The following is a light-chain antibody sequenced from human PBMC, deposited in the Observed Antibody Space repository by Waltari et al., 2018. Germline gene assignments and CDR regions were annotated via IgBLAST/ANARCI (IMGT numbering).Light chain of an antibody. J-gene: IGLJ3*02. CDR1: SGHSSYA. CDR3: QTWGTGIQV. Sequence: QLVLTQSPSASASLGASVKLTCTLSSGHSSYAIAWHQQQPEKGPRSLMKLNSDGSPTRGDGIPDRFSGSSSGAERYLTISSLQSEDEADYYCQTWGTGIQVFGGGTKLTVL. V-gene: IGLV4-69*01. CDR2: LNSDGSP.